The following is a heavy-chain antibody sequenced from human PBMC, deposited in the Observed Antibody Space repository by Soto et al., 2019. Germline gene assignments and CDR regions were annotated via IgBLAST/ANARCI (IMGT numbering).Heavy chain of an antibody. V-gene: IGHV4-4*07. D-gene: IGHD4-17*01. CDR1: GGSISSYY. CDR2: IYTSGST. CDR3: ARCGDYDYYYYYGMDV. Sequence: SETLSLTCTVSGGSISSYYWSWIRQPAGKGLEWIGRIYTSGSTNYNPSLKSRVTMSVDTSKNQFSLKLSSVTAADTAVYYCARCGDYDYYYYYGMDVWGQGTMVTVSS. J-gene: IGHJ6*02.